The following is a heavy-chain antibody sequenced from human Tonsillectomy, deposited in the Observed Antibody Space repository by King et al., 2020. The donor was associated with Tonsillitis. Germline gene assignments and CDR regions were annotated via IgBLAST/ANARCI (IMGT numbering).Heavy chain of an antibody. CDR1: GGSISSSDHY. V-gene: IGHV4-39*01. J-gene: IGHJ4*02. CDR3: ARYVSGSFDY. CDR2: MDYSGTT. Sequence: QLQESGPGVVKPSETLSLTCTVSGGSISSSDHYWAWIRQPPGKGLEWIGDMDYSGTTFYNPSLKSRITISGGTSENRFTLKLSSVTAADTAVYFCARYVSGSFDYWGQGALVTVSS. D-gene: IGHD1-26*01.